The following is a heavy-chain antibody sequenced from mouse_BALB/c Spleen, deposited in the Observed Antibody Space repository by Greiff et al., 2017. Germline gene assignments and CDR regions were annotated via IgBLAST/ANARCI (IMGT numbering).Heavy chain of an antibody. CDR1: GFTFSSFG. Sequence: EVKLMESGGGLVQPGGSRKLSCAASGFTFSSFGMHWVRQAPEKGLEWVAYISSGSSTIYYADTVKGRFTISRDNPKNTLFLQMTSLRSEDTAMYYCARYRPDAMDYWGQGTSVTVSS. J-gene: IGHJ4*01. CDR2: ISSGSSTI. CDR3: ARYRPDAMDY. V-gene: IGHV5-17*02.